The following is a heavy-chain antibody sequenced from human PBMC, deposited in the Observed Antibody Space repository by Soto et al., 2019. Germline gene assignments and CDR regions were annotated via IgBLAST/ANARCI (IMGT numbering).Heavy chain of an antibody. CDR1: GYTFTGYY. D-gene: IGHD1-26*01. CDR3: GRGRSGQIVVFY. Sequence: ASVKVSCKASGYTFTGYYLHWVRQAPEQGPEWMGEIGPESGATRYAQRLQGRVTMTRDMSITTVYMELNNLSPDDTAVYYCGRGRSGQIVVFYWGQGTPVTVSS. J-gene: IGHJ4*02. V-gene: IGHV1-2*02. CDR2: IGPESGAT.